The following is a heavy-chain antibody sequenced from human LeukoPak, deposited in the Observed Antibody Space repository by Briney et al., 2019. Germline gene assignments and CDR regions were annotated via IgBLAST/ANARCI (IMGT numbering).Heavy chain of an antibody. CDR3: ARDAISGGGHDY. Sequence: SVKVSCKASGGTFSSYAISWVRQAPGQGLEWMGGIIPLFGTANYAQKFQGRVTITADDSPSLAYMELSSLRPEGTAVYYCARDAISGGGHDYWGQGTLVTVSS. D-gene: IGHD3-10*01. J-gene: IGHJ4*02. CDR2: IIPLFGTA. CDR1: GGTFSSYA. V-gene: IGHV1-69*13.